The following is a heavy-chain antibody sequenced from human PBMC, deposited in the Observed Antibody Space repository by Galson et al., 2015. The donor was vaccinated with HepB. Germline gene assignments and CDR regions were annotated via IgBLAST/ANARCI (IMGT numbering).Heavy chain of an antibody. J-gene: IGHJ5*02. V-gene: IGHV3-74*01. CDR2: INSDGSST. CDR1: GFTFSSYW. D-gene: IGHD3-10*01. CDR3: ARGASLELLWFGAAWWFDP. Sequence: SLRLSCAASGFTFSSYWMHWVRQAPGKGLVWVSRINSDGSSTSYADSVKGRFTISRDNAKNTLYLQMNSLRAEDTAVYYCARGASLELLWFGAAWWFDPWGQGTLVTVSS.